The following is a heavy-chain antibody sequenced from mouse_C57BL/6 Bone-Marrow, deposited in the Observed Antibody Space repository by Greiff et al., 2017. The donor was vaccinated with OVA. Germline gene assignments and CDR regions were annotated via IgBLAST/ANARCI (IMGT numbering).Heavy chain of an antibody. D-gene: IGHD2-4*01. V-gene: IGHV1-59*01. CDR1: GYTFTSYW. CDR3: ARRDYDSFYAMDY. CDR2: IDPSDSYT. Sequence: QVQLQQPGAELVRPGTSVKLSCKASGYTFTSYWMHWVKQRPGQGLEWIGVIDPSDSYTNYNQKFKGKATFTVDTSSSTAYMQLSSLTSEDSAVYYCARRDYDSFYAMDYWGQGTSVTVSS. J-gene: IGHJ4*01.